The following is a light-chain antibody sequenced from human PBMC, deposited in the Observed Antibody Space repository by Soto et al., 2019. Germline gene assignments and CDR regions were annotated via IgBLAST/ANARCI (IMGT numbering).Light chain of an antibody. V-gene: IGLV2-14*01. J-gene: IGLJ2*01. CDR3: SSYTTSSFVV. CDR1: SSDVGDYNF. Sequence: QSALTQSASVSGSPGQSITISCTGTSSDVGDYNFVSWYQQHPGKAPKLMIYEVSNRPSGVSNRFSGSKSGNTASLTISGLQAEDEADYFGSSYTTSSFVVFGGGTKVTVL. CDR2: EVS.